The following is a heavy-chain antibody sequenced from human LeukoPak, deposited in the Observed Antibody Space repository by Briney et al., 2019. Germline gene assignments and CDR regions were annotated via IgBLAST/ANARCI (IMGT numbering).Heavy chain of an antibody. CDR1: GYSFTSNY. CDR3: ARDKEPTVTTLGARSVPGN. CDR2: ISAYNGNM. J-gene: IGHJ4*02. Sequence: ASVKVSCKASGYSFTSNYIHWVRQAPGQGLEWMGWISAYNGNMNYAQKFQDRISMTTDTPTNTVYMEVRSLRSDDTAVYYCARDKEPTVTTLGARSVPGNWGQGTLVTISS. D-gene: IGHD4-17*01. V-gene: IGHV1-18*04.